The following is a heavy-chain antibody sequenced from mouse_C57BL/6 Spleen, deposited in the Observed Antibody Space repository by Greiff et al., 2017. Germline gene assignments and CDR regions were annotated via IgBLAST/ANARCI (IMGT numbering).Heavy chain of an antibody. D-gene: IGHD1-1*01. CDR1: GSTFSSYG. CDR3: ASPYGGSPWFAY. J-gene: IGHJ3*01. V-gene: IGHV5-6*02. Sequence: DVMLVESGGDLVKPGGSLKLSCAASGSTFSSYGMSWVRQTPDKRLEWVATISSGGSYTYYPDSVKGRFTISRDNAKNTLYLQMSSLKSEDTAMYYCASPYGGSPWFAYWGQGTLVTVSA. CDR2: ISSGGSYT.